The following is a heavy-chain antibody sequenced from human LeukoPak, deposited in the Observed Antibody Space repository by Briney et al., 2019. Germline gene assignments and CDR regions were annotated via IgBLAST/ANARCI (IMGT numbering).Heavy chain of an antibody. V-gene: IGHV3-30-3*01. CDR2: ISYDGSNK. D-gene: IGHD3-22*01. J-gene: IGHJ5*02. CDR1: GFTFSSYA. CDR3: ARRLSVVITRDWFDP. Sequence: QPGRSLRLSCAASGFTFSSYAMHWVRQAPGKGLEWVAVISYDGSNKYYADSVKGRFTISRHNSKNTLYLQMNSLRAEDTAVYYCARRLSVVITRDWFDPWGQGTLVTVSS.